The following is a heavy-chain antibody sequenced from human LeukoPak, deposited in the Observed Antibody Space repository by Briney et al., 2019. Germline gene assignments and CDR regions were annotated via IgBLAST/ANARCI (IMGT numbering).Heavy chain of an antibody. CDR1: GGSISSYL. V-gene: IGHV4-59*01. CDR2: IYYSGST. CDR3: ARGQYSGSCFDN. J-gene: IGHJ4*02. Sequence: PSETLSLSCTVSGGSISSYLWSWIRQPPGKGLEWIGYIYYSGSTNYNPSLKSRVTILVDTSKNQFSLKVSSVTAADTAVYYCARGQYSGSCFDNWGQGSLVTVSS. D-gene: IGHD1-26*01.